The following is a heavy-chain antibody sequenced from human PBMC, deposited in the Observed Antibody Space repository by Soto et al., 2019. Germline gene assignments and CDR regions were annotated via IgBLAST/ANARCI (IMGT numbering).Heavy chain of an antibody. CDR1: GWTFSGYY. CDR2: INHSGST. D-gene: IGHD3-10*01. Sequence: SETLSLTCAVYGWTFSGYYWIWIRQPPGKGLEWIGEINHSGSTNYNPSLKSRVTISVDTSKNTLYLQMNSLRAEDTAVYYCAKAGSFDYWGQGTLVTVSS. J-gene: IGHJ4*02. V-gene: IGHV4-34*01. CDR3: AKAGSFDY.